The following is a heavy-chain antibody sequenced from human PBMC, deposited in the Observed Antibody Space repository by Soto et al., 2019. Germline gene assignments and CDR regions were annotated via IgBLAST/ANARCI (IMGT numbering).Heavy chain of an antibody. J-gene: IGHJ5*02. V-gene: IGHV1-69*13. CDR3: ARAVTHYDSLYNWFDP. D-gene: IGHD3-22*01. Sequence: SVKVSCQASGGTFSSYAISWVRQAPGQGLEWMGGIIPIFGTANYAQKFQGRVTITADESTSTAYMELSSLRSEDTAVYYCARAVTHYDSLYNWFDPWGQGTLVTVSS. CDR2: IIPIFGTA. CDR1: GGTFSSYA.